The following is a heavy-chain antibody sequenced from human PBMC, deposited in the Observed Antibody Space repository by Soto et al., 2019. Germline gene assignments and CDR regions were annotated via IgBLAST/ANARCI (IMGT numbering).Heavy chain of an antibody. CDR2: INPSGGST. CDR1: GYTFTSYY. Sequence: QVQLVQSGAEVKKPGASVKVSCKASGYTFTSYYIHWVRQAPGQGLEWMGIINPSGGSTGYAQKLQGRVTMTRDTSTSTVYMELSSLGSAVTAVYYFARELDAAFDIWGQGTMVTVSS. CDR3: ARELDAAFDI. V-gene: IGHV1-46*03. D-gene: IGHD1-1*01. J-gene: IGHJ3*02.